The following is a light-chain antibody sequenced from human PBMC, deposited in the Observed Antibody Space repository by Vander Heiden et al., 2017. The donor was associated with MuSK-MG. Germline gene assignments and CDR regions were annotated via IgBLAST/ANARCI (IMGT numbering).Light chain of an antibody. CDR1: QNISNY. CDR2: AAS. CDR3: QQSYRTLMYT. J-gene: IGKJ2*01. Sequence: DIQLTQSPSSLSASVGDRVTLPCRASQNISNYLNWYQQKPGKAPKVLIYAASTLQGGVPSRFGGSGSGTEFTLTITSLQPEDLATYFCQQSYRTLMYTFGQGTKLEI. V-gene: IGKV1-39*01.